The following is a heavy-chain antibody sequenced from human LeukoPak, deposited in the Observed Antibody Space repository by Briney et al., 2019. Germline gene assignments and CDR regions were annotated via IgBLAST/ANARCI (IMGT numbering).Heavy chain of an antibody. D-gene: IGHD3-10*01. Sequence: ASVKVSCKASGYSFNNYGISWVRQAPGQGLEWMGWIRAYNGNTNYAQKLQGRVTMTSDMSTSTVYMELSSLRSEDTAVYYCARDRKMMRFGELLANWFDPWGQGTLVTVSS. CDR2: IRAYNGNT. V-gene: IGHV1-18*01. CDR3: ARDRKMMRFGELLANWFDP. J-gene: IGHJ5*02. CDR1: GYSFNNYG.